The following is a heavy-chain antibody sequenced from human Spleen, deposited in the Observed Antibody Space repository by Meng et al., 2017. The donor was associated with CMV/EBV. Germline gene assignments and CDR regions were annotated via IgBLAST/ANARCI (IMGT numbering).Heavy chain of an antibody. CDR2: ISSSSSYI. V-gene: IGHV3-21*01. CDR1: GFTFSSYS. CDR3: ARDLDGDYFDY. Sequence: GGSLRLSCAASGFTFSSYSMNWVRQAPGKGLEWVSSISSSSSYIYYADSVKGRFTISRDNAKNSLFLQMNSLRAEDTAVYYCARDLDGDYFDYCGQGTLVTVSS. J-gene: IGHJ4*02. D-gene: IGHD4-17*01.